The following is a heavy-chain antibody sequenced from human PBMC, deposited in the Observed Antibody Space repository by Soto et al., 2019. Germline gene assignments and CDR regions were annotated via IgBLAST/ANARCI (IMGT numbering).Heavy chain of an antibody. V-gene: IGHV3-48*01. Sequence: GGSLRLSCVASGFTFSSYSMNWVRQAPGKGLEWVSYISSSSSTIYYADSVKGRFTISRDNAKNSLYLQMNSLRAEDTAVYYCARVLALWFGEFGAFDIWGQGTMVTVSS. J-gene: IGHJ3*02. CDR3: ARVLALWFGEFGAFDI. CDR2: ISSSSSTI. D-gene: IGHD3-10*01. CDR1: GFTFSSYS.